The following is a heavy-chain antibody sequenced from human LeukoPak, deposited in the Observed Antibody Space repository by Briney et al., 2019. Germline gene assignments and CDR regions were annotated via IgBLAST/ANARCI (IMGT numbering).Heavy chain of an antibody. CDR2: ISSSGSTV. CDR3: ASPMTTEDAFDI. CDR1: VFTFSSYE. J-gene: IGHJ3*02. Sequence: PGGSLRLSCAASVFTFSSYEMNWVRQAPGKGLEWVSFISSSGSTVYYADSVKGRFTNSRDNAKNSLYLQMNSLRAEDTAVYYCASPMTTEDAFDIWGQGTMVTVSS. V-gene: IGHV3-48*03. D-gene: IGHD4-17*01.